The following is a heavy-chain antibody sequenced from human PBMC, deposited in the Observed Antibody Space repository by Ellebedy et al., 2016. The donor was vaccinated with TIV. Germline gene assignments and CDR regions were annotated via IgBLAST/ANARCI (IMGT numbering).Heavy chain of an antibody. Sequence: GESLKISXAASGFTFSSYAMHWVRQAPGKGLEWVAVISYDGSNKYYADSVKGRFTISRDNSKNTLYLQMNSLRAEDTAVYYCANMARGTSYPPDIWGQGTMVTVSS. CDR1: GFTFSSYA. J-gene: IGHJ3*02. CDR3: ANMARGTSYPPDI. D-gene: IGHD2-2*01. CDR2: ISYDGSNK. V-gene: IGHV3-30-3*01.